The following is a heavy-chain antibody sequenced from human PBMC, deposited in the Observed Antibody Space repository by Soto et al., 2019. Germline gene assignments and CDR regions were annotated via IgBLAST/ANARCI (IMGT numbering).Heavy chain of an antibody. D-gene: IGHD6-25*01. CDR3: ARDQRIAFDY. CDR2: INAGNGNT. V-gene: IGHV1-3*05. Sequence: QVQLVQSGAEEKKPGASVKVSCKASGYTFTSYAMSWVRQAPGQRLEWMGWINAGNGNTTYSQKFQGRVTITRDTSASTAYMELSSLRSEDTAVYYCARDQRIAFDYWGQGTLVTVSS. J-gene: IGHJ4*02. CDR1: GYTFTSYA.